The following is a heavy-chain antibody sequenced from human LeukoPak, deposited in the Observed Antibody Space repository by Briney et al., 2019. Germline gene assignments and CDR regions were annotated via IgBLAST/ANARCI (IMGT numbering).Heavy chain of an antibody. CDR3: GTHFTTLTPWYFDS. Sequence: SGTLSLTCTVSGGSITNTTYYWGWTRQPQGKGLEWIGSISYSGSTYHNPSLKSRATISVDTSKNQFSLRLSSVTAADTAVYYCGTHFTTLTPWYFDSWGRGALVTVSS. CDR2: ISYSGST. J-gene: IGHJ4*02. CDR1: GGSITNTTYY. D-gene: IGHD4-17*01. V-gene: IGHV4-39*01.